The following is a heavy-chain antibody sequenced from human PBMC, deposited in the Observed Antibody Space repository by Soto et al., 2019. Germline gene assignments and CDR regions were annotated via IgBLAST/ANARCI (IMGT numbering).Heavy chain of an antibody. CDR3: ARPDRPEYGGGPYYGMDV. CDR2: IWYDGSNK. J-gene: IGHJ6*02. CDR1: GFTFSSYG. V-gene: IGHV3-33*01. D-gene: IGHD1-26*01. Sequence: QVQLVESGGGVVQPGRSLRLSCAASGFTFSSYGMHWVRQAPGKGLEWVAVIWYDGSNKYYADSVKGRFTIYRDNSKNTLFLQRNSLRAEDTAVYYGARPDRPEYGGGPYYGMDVWCQGTTVTVS.